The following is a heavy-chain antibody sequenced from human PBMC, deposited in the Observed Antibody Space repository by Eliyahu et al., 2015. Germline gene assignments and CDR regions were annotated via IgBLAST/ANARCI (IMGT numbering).Heavy chain of an antibody. Sequence: QLQLQESGPGLVKLSETLSXTCTVSGGSISSXSYYWGWIRQPPGKGLEWIGSIYYSGSTYYNPSLKXRVTISVDTSKNQFSLKLSSVTAADTAVYYCARHRYSGYDSYYYYGMDVWGQGTTVTVSS. J-gene: IGHJ6*02. CDR3: ARHRYSGYDSYYYYGMDV. D-gene: IGHD5-12*01. CDR2: IYYSGST. V-gene: IGHV4-39*01. CDR1: GGSISSXSYY.